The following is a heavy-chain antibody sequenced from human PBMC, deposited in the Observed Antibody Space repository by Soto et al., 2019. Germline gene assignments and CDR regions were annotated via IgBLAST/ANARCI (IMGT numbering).Heavy chain of an antibody. CDR2: IYYSGNR. Sequence: PSETLSLTCTVSGRSISGSSYYWDWLRQPPGKGLEWIGSIYYSGNRYYSPSLKSRVTMSVDTSKNQFSLKLSSVTATDTAVYYCARHLGDYGYEDYYGMDVWGLGTTVTVSS. D-gene: IGHD4-17*01. V-gene: IGHV4-39*01. CDR1: GRSISGSSYY. J-gene: IGHJ6*02. CDR3: ARHLGDYGYEDYYGMDV.